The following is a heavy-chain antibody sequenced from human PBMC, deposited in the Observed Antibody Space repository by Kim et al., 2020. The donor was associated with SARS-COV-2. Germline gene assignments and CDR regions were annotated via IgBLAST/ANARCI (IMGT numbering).Heavy chain of an antibody. CDR2: ISYDGSNK. Sequence: GGSLRLSCAASGFTFSSYAMHWVRQAPGKGLEWVAVISYDGSNKYYADSVKGRFTISRDNSKNTLYLQMNSLRAEDTAVYYCARDRDTATYGLFFSNYYYYGMDVWGQGTTVTVSS. J-gene: IGHJ6*02. D-gene: IGHD5-18*01. CDR3: ARDRDTATYGLFFSNYYYYGMDV. CDR1: GFTFSSYA. V-gene: IGHV3-30-3*01.